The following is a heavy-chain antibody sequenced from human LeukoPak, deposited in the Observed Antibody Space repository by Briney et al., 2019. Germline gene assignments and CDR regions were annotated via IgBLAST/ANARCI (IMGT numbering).Heavy chain of an antibody. D-gene: IGHD3-3*01. CDR3: ARASYYDFWSGVYYYYYMDV. V-gene: IGHV4-59*01. CDR2: IYYSGST. CDR1: GGSISSYY. J-gene: IGHJ6*03. Sequence: PSETLSLTCTVSGGSISSYYWSWIRQPPGKGLEWIGYIYYSGSTNYNPSLKSRVTISVDTSKNQFSLKLSSVTAADTAVYYCARASYYDFWSGVYYYYYMDVWGKGTTVTVSS.